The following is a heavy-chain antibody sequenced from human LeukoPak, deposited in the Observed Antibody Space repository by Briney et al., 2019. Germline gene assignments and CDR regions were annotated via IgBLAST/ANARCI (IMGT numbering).Heavy chain of an antibody. Sequence: SETLSLTCAVYGGSFSGYYWSWIRQPPGKGLEWVGEINHSGSTNYNPSLKSRVTISVDTSKNQFSLNLSSVTAADTAVYYCARDYYGSGSPFYWGQGTLVTVSS. J-gene: IGHJ4*02. CDR3: ARDYYGSGSPFY. V-gene: IGHV4-34*01. D-gene: IGHD3-10*01. CDR1: GGSFSGYY. CDR2: INHSGST.